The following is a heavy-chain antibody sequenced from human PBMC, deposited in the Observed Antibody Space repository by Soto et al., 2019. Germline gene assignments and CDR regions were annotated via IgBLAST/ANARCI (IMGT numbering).Heavy chain of an antibody. CDR1: GGSFSGYY. Sequence: SETLSLTCAVYGGSFSGYYWSWIRQPPGKGLEWIGEINHSGSTNYNPSLKSRVTISVDTSKNQFSLKLSSVTAADTAVYYCARERIGSGYDYTPDAFDIWGQGTMVTVSS. J-gene: IGHJ3*02. D-gene: IGHD5-12*01. V-gene: IGHV4-34*01. CDR3: ARERIGSGYDYTPDAFDI. CDR2: INHSGST.